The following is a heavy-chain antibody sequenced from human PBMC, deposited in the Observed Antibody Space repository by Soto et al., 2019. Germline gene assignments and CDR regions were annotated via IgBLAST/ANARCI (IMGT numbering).Heavy chain of an antibody. CDR2: ISSSGRTT. CDR1: GFTFSSYE. Sequence: EVQLVESGGGLVQPGGSLRLSCAASGFTFSSYEMNWVRQAPGKGLEWVSYISSSGRTTYYADSVKGRFTISRDNAKNSLSLQMNSLRADDTAVYYCARDRDELVGICPSYYGMDVWGQGTTVTVSS. D-gene: IGHD3-9*01. J-gene: IGHJ6*02. CDR3: ARDRDELVGICPSYYGMDV. V-gene: IGHV3-48*03.